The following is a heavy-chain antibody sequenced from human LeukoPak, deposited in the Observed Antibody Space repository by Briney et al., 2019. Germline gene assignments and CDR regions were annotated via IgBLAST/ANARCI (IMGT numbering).Heavy chain of an antibody. V-gene: IGHV1-2*02. J-gene: IGHJ4*02. CDR1: GYTFTGYY. D-gene: IGHD3-22*01. CDR3: AMHDYYDSSGYPDY. CDR2: INPNSGGT. Sequence: ASVKVSCKASGYTFTGYYMHWVRQAPGQGLEWMGWINPNSGGTNYAQEFQGRVTMTRDTSISTAYMELSRLRSDDTAVYYCAMHDYYDSSGYPDYRGQGTLVTVSS.